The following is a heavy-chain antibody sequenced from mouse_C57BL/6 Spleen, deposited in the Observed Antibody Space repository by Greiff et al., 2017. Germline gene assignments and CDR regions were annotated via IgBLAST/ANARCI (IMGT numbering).Heavy chain of an antibody. CDR2: IYPGGGYT. V-gene: IGHV1-63*01. J-gene: IGHJ1*03. D-gene: IGHD1-1*01. CDR1: GYTFTNYW. CDR3: ARGDYYGSRVWYFDV. Sequence: VQLQQSGAELVRPGTSVKMSCKASGYTFTNYWIGWAKQRPGHGLEWIGDIYPGGGYTNYNEKFKGKATLTADKSSSTAYMQFSSLTSEDSAIYYCARGDYYGSRVWYFDVWGTGTTVTVSS.